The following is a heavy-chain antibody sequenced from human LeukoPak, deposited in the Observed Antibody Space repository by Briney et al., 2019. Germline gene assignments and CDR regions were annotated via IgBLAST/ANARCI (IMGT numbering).Heavy chain of an antibody. CDR2: MNPNSDNT. Sequence: GASVKVSCKASGYTFTSYDINWVRQATGQGLEWMGWMNPNSDNTGYAQKFQGRVTMTRNTSISTAYMELSSLRSEDTAVYYCARGTTRRKGDYVVYWGQGTLVTVSS. D-gene: IGHD1-1*01. CDR3: ARGTTRRKGDYVVY. CDR1: GYTFTSYD. V-gene: IGHV1-8*01. J-gene: IGHJ4*02.